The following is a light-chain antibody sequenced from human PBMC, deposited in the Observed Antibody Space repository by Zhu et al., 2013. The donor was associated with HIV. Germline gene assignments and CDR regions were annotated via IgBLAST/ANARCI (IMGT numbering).Light chain of an antibody. Sequence: EIVLTQSPGTLSLSPGDRATLSCRASQSVSSGYFAWYQQKPGQAPRLLIYATSSRASGIPDRFSGSGSGTDFTLTISRLEPEDIAVYYCQQYGRTFGQGTKVEIK. CDR3: QQYGRT. CDR2: ATS. CDR1: QSVSSGY. V-gene: IGKV3-20*01. J-gene: IGKJ1*01.